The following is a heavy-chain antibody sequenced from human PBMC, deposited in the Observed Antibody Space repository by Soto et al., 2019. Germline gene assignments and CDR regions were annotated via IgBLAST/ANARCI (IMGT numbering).Heavy chain of an antibody. J-gene: IGHJ6*02. CDR2: IYYSGTT. Sequence: LSLTCTVSGGSINNYSWSWIRQPPGKGLEWIGYIYYSGTTDYNPSLKSRVTISVDTSKNQFSLNLSSLTAADTAVYYCARENLRSHMHVWGQGITVTVS. CDR1: GGSINNYS. CDR3: ARENLRSHMHV. V-gene: IGHV4-59*01. D-gene: IGHD5-12*01.